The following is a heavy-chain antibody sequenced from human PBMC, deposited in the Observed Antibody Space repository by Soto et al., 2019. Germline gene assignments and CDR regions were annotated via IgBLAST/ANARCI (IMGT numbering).Heavy chain of an antibody. CDR2: IWYDGSNK. D-gene: IGHD4-17*01. J-gene: IGHJ4*02. CDR3: ARAVRPFDY. CDR1: GFIFSTYG. V-gene: IGHV3-33*01. Sequence: GGSPRLSCAASGFIFSTYGMHWVRQAPGKGLEWVAVIWYDGSNKYYGDSVKGRFTISRDNSKNTLYLQMNSLKAEDTAVYYCARAVRPFDYWGRGTLVTVSS.